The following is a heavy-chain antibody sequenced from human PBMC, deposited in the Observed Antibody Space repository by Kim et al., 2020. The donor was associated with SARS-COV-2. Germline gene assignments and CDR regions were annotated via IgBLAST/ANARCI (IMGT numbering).Heavy chain of an antibody. Sequence: GGSLRLSCAASGFTFDDYAMHWVRQAPGKGLEWVSLISGDGGSTYYADSVKGRFTISRDNSKNSLYLQMNSLRTEDTALYYCAKDIEYSREFELYYGMDVWGQGTTVTVSS. J-gene: IGHJ6*02. V-gene: IGHV3-43*02. CDR1: GFTFDDYA. CDR3: AKDIEYSREFELYYGMDV. CDR2: ISGDGGST. D-gene: IGHD6-6*01.